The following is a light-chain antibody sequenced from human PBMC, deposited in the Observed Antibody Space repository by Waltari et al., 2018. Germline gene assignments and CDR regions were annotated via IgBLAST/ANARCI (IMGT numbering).Light chain of an antibody. Sequence: QLMLTQSPSASASLGASVNLTCILTSGHNDFAVPWHHQAPEKAPRFLMKVNADGSHIRGDDIPDRFSGSSSGAERFLTISSLQSEDEADYFCQTWTAGIGVFGRGTTVSVL. CDR1: SGHNDFA. CDR3: QTWTAGIGV. CDR2: VNADGSH. J-gene: IGLJ1*01. V-gene: IGLV4-69*01.